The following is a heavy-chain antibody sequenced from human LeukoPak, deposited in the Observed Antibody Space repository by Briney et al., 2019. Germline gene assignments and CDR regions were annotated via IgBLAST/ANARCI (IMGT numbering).Heavy chain of an antibody. J-gene: IGHJ5*02. V-gene: IGHV3-21*04. CDR2: ISSSSSYI. Sequence: GGSLRLSCAASGFTFSSYSMNWVRQAPGKGLEWVSSISSSSSYIYYADSVKGRFTISRDNSKNTLYLQMNSLRAEDTAVYYCAKPRYSSSWYWFDPWGQGTLVTVSS. D-gene: IGHD6-13*01. CDR1: GFTFSSYS. CDR3: AKPRYSSSWYWFDP.